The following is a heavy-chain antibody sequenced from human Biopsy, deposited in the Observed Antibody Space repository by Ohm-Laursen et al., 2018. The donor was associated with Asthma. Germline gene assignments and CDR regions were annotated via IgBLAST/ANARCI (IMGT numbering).Heavy chain of an antibody. CDR1: GFTVSRDH. J-gene: IGHJ4*02. Sequence: SLRLSCVALGFTVSRDHMFWVRQAPGKGLEWVSVIYSGGTSHTADSVRGRFTISRDFSKNTLHLQMHSLRVEDTAVYYCARGDSSGWSHYYFDYWGQGTLVTVSS. D-gene: IGHD6-19*01. CDR2: IYSGGTS. CDR3: ARGDSSGWSHYYFDY. V-gene: IGHV3-53*01.